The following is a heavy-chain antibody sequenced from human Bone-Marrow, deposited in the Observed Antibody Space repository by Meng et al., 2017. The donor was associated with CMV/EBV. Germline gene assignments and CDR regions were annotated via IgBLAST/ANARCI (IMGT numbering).Heavy chain of an antibody. J-gene: IGHJ5*02. Sequence: GESLKISCSASGFTFSDYFMSWIRHVPGKGLEWIAYISSRGSVIYYAAPLLGRFTVSRDNAKNALYLQMDSLRVEVTAGYYCARDYQCSGPEGFDPWGQGTLVTVSS. CDR2: ISSRGSVI. CDR3: ARDYQCSGPEGFDP. V-gene: IGHV3-11*01. CDR1: GFTFSDYF. D-gene: IGHD3-10*02.